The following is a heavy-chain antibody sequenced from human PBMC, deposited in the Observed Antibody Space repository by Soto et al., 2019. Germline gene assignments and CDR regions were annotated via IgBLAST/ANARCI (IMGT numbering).Heavy chain of an antibody. Sequence: SDTLSLTCTVSGGSISSYYWSWIRQPAGKGLEWIGRIYTSGSTNYNPSLKSRVTMSVDTSKNQFSLKLSSVTAADTAVYYCARDISGYDSDWFDPWGQGXLVTVSS. J-gene: IGHJ5*02. CDR3: ARDISGYDSDWFDP. CDR2: IYTSGST. CDR1: GGSISSYY. D-gene: IGHD5-12*01. V-gene: IGHV4-4*07.